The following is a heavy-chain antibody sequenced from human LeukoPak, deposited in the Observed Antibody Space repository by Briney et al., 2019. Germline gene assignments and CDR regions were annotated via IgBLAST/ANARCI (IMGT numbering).Heavy chain of an antibody. CDR3: ARVIGLVDPFDY. D-gene: IGHD2-15*01. V-gene: IGHV3-23*01. CDR2: IRDSGDSA. J-gene: IGHJ4*02. CDR1: GFTFKNYG. Sequence: GGSLRLSCVVSGFTFKNYGMSWVRQAPGKGLEWVSSIRDSGDSAYYADSVKGRFTISRDNSKNTLYLQVNSLRADDTALYYCARVIGLVDPFDYWGQGTLVTVSS.